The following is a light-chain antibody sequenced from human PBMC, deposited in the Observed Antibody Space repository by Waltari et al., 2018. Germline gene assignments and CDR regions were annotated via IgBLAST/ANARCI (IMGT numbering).Light chain of an antibody. CDR3: QQRANWPPLT. V-gene: IGKV3-11*01. CDR1: QSVYTF. J-gene: IGKJ4*01. Sequence: EIVLTQSPGTLSLSPGERATLSCRASQSVYTFLAWYQQKPGQPPRLLIYETSKRATGTPARFSGSWSGTDFTLTISSLEPEDSAVYYCQQRANWPPLTFGGGTKVEI. CDR2: ETS.